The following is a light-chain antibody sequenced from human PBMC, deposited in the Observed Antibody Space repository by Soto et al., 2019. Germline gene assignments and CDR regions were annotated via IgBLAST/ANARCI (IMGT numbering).Light chain of an antibody. CDR1: SSDVGAYNW. CDR2: DVR. J-gene: IGLJ2*01. CDR3: SSYTSSSSVV. Sequence: QSVLTQPASVSGSPGQSITISCTGTSSDVGAYNWVSWYQQHPGKAPKLMICDVRNRPSGVSNRFSGSKSGNTASLTISGLQAEDEADYYCSSYTSSSSVVFGGGTKVTVL. V-gene: IGLV2-14*03.